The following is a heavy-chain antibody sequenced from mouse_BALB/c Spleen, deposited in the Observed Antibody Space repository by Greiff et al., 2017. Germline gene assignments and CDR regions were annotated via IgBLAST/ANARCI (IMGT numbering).Heavy chain of an antibody. CDR2: INSNGGST. D-gene: IGHD1-2*01. J-gene: IGHJ2*01. CDR1: GFTFSSYG. Sequence: EVKVVESGGGLVQPGGSLKLSCAASGFTFSSYGMSWVRQTPDKRLELVATINSNGGSTYYPDSVKGRFTISRDNAKNTLYLQMSSLKSEDTAMYYCARDPSIHYYGYIDYWGQGTTLTVSS. V-gene: IGHV5-6-3*01. CDR3: ARDPSIHYYGYIDY.